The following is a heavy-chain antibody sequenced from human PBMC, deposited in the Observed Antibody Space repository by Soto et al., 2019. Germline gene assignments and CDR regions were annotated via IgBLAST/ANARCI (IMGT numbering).Heavy chain of an antibody. CDR2: ISAYNGNT. V-gene: IGHV1-18*04. CDR1: GYTFTSYG. D-gene: IGHD6-6*01. CDR3: AIDWGSSIAEPRLDD. J-gene: IGHJ4*02. Sequence: QVQLVQSGAEVKKPGASVKVSCKASGYTFTSYGISWVRQAPGQGLEWMGWISAYNGNTNYAQKLQGRVTMTTDTSASTAYMELRSLSSDDTAVYYCAIDWGSSIAEPRLDDSVQGTLVTVYS.